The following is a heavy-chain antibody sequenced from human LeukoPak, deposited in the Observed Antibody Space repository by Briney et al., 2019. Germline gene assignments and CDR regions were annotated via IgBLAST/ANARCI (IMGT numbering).Heavy chain of an antibody. CDR2: IYSGGST. V-gene: IGHV3-66*01. D-gene: IGHD1-26*01. J-gene: IGHJ4*02. CDR3: ARGQFSGSYLEY. CDR1: GFTVSSNY. Sequence: WGSLRLSCAASGFTVSSNYMSWVRQAPGKGLEWVSVIYSGGSTYYADSVKGRFTISRDNSKNTLYLQMNSLRAEDTAVYYCARGQFSGSYLEYWGQGTLVTVSS.